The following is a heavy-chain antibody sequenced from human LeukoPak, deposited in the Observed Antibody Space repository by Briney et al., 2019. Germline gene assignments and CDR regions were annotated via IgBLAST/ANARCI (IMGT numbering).Heavy chain of an antibody. Sequence: ASVKVSCKASGYTFTSYYMHWVRQAPGQGLEWMGIINPSGGSTSYAQKFQGRVTITADESTSTAYMELSSLRSEDTAVYYCARGLYYYGSGSYYNVAYYGMDVWGQGTTVTVSS. D-gene: IGHD3-10*01. CDR1: GYTFTSYY. J-gene: IGHJ6*02. CDR3: ARGLYYYGSGSYYNVAYYGMDV. V-gene: IGHV1-46*01. CDR2: INPSGGST.